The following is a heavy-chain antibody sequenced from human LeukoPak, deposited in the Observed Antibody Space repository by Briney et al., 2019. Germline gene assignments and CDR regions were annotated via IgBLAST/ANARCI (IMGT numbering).Heavy chain of an antibody. Sequence: GGSLRLSCAASGFTFSSYGMHWVRQAPGKGLEWVAVIWYDGSNKYYADSVKGRFTISRDNSKNTLYLQMNSLRAEDTAVYYCARDCSGGSCYYYGMDVWGQGTTATVSS. V-gene: IGHV3-33*01. CDR3: ARDCSGGSCYYYGMDV. D-gene: IGHD2-15*01. CDR2: IWYDGSNK. J-gene: IGHJ6*02. CDR1: GFTFSSYG.